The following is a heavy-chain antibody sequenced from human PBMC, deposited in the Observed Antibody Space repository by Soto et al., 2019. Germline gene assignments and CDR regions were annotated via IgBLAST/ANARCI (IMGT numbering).Heavy chain of an antibody. CDR2: INHSGST. V-gene: IGHV4-34*01. Sequence: PSETLSLTCAVYGGSFSGYYWSWIRQPPGKGLEWIGEINHSGSTNYNPSLKSRVTISVDTSKNQFSLKLSSVTAADTAVYYRARVSGALDYWGQGTLVTVSS. D-gene: IGHD2-15*01. CDR1: GGSFSGYY. J-gene: IGHJ4*02. CDR3: ARVSGALDY.